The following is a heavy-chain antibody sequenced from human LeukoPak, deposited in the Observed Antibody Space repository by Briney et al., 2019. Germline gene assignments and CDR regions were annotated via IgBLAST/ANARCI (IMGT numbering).Heavy chain of an antibody. Sequence: TSETLSLTCAVSGGSISSSNWWSWVRQPPGKGLEWIGSIYYSGSTYYNPSLKSRVTISVDTSKNQFSLKLSSVTAADTAVYYCARGRGLQTDFDYWGQGTLVTVSS. J-gene: IGHJ4*02. D-gene: IGHD3-10*01. CDR1: GGSISSSNW. V-gene: IGHV4-4*02. CDR2: IYYSGST. CDR3: ARGRGLQTDFDY.